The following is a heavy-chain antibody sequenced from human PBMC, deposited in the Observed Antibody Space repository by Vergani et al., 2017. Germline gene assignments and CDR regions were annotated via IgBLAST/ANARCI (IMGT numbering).Heavy chain of an antibody. V-gene: IGHV1-8*01. Sequence: QVQLVQSGAEVKKPGASVKVSCKASGYTFTSYDINWVRQATGQGLEWMGWMNPNSGNTAYAQKFQGRVTMTRDTSISTAYMELSRLRSDDTAVYYCARDYYDSSGPLLDYWGQGTLVTVSS. CDR3: ARDYYDSSGPLLDY. D-gene: IGHD3-22*01. CDR1: GYTFTSYD. CDR2: MNPNSGNT. J-gene: IGHJ4*02.